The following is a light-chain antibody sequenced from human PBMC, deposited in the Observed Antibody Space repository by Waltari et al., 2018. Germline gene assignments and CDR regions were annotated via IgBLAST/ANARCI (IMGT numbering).Light chain of an antibody. CDR1: SSNFGSTYA. V-gene: IGLV1-40*01. Sequence: SVLTQPPSVSGAPGQRVTIPCTGSSSNFGSTYAPPWYQQVPGTAPKLLIYGNTYRPSGVPDRFSGSKSGTSASLAITGLQAEDEADYYCQSYDSSLSALVFGGGTKLTVL. CDR3: QSYDSSLSALV. CDR2: GNT. J-gene: IGLJ2*01.